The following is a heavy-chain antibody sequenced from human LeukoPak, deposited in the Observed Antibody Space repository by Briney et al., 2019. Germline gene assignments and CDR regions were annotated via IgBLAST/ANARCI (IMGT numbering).Heavy chain of an antibody. D-gene: IGHD6-13*01. J-gene: IGHJ6*02. CDR2: IYSGGST. CDR3: ARTGAAADDYYHYGMDV. V-gene: IGHV3-53*05. CDR1: GFTVSSNY. Sequence: GGSLRLSCAASGFTVSSNYMSWVRQAPGKGLEWVSVIYSGGSTYYADSVKGRFTISRDSSKNTLYLQMNSLRAEDTAVYYCARTGAAADDYYHYGMDVWGQGTTVTVSS.